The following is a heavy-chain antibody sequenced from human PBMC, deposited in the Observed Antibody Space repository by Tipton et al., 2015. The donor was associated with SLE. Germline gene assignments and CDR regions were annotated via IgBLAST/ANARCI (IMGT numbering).Heavy chain of an antibody. CDR2: IYTSGST. D-gene: IGHD1-14*01. CDR1: GGSISGYF. Sequence: GLVKPSETLSLTCTVSGGSISGYFWSWIRQPPGKGLEWIGYIYTSGSTNYNPSLKGQLTISVDTSKNQFSLKLSSVTAADTAVYYCARRGYDPTGWFDPWGQGTLVTVSS. CDR3: ARRGYDPTGWFDP. V-gene: IGHV4-4*09. J-gene: IGHJ5*02.